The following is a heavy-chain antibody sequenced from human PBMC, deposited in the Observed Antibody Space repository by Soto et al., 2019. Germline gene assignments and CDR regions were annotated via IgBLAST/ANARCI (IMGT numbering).Heavy chain of an antibody. CDR1: GFTFSSYS. V-gene: IGHV3-21*01. CDR3: ARDLGYSGYDYEGY. CDR2: ISSSSSYI. Sequence: EVQLVESGGGLVKPGGSLRLSCAASGFTFSSYSMNWVRQAPGKGLEWVSSISSSSSYIYYADSVKGRFIISRDNAKNSLYLQMNSLRAEDTAVYYCARDLGYSGYDYEGYWGQGTLVTVSS. J-gene: IGHJ4*02. D-gene: IGHD5-12*01.